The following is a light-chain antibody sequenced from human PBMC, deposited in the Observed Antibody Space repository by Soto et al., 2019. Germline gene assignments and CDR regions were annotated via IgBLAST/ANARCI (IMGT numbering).Light chain of an antibody. CDR2: GAS. Sequence: VMLLSRHTLPLPSGERAPRSCRASQRVYSNLAWYQQRPGQSPQLLIYGASTRATGVPARFSGSGSGTEFTFKISRLEAEDFAVYNRMQAGPSPLTFGGGTKVDIK. CDR1: QRVYSN. CDR3: MQAGPSPLT. V-gene: IGKV3-15*01. J-gene: IGKJ4*02.